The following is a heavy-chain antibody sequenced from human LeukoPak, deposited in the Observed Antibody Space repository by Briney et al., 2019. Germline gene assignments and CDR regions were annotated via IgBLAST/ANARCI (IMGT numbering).Heavy chain of an antibody. V-gene: IGHV1-69*01. J-gene: IGHJ4*02. D-gene: IGHD6-6*01. Sequence: GWIIPIFCTAKYAQNFQGRVRITAEESTSTAYMELSSLRSEDTAVYYCARDLRVGSSPFDYWGQGTLVTVSS. CDR2: IIPIFCTA. CDR3: ARDLRVGSSPFDY.